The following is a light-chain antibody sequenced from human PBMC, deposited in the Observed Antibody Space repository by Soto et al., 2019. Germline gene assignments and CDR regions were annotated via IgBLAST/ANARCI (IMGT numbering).Light chain of an antibody. CDR1: QSVSSY. CDR2: DAS. V-gene: IGKV3-11*01. CDR3: QQRSNWRLT. Sequence: EIVLTQSPATLSLSPGERATLSCRASQSVSSYLAWYQQKPGQAPRXLIYDASNRATGIPARFSGSGSGTDLTITISSLEPEDVAVYYCQQRSNWRLTFGGGTKVDIK. J-gene: IGKJ4*01.